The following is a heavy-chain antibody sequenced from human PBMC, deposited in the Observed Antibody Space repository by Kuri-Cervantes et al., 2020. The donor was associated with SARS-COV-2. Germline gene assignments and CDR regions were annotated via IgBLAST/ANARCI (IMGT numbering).Heavy chain of an antibody. CDR1: GFTFDDYA. CDR3: ARDTAARYFDY. V-gene: IGHV3-9*01. J-gene: IGHJ4*02. Sequence: SLKISCAASGFTFDDYAMHWVRQAPGKGLEWVSDISWNSGSIGYADSVKGRFTISRDNSKNTLYLQMNSLRAEDTAVYYCARDTAARYFDYWGQGTLVTVSS. CDR2: ISWNSGSI. D-gene: IGHD6-6*01.